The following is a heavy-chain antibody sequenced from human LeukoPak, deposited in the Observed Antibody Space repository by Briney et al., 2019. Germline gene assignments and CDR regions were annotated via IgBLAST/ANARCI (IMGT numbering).Heavy chain of an antibody. CDR3: ATESGYYTGVDAFDI. CDR1: GYTFTSYD. V-gene: IGHV1-8*01. D-gene: IGHD3-3*01. CDR2: MNPNSGNT. Sequence: GASVKVSCKASGYTFTSYDINWVRQATGQGLEWMGWMNPNSGNTGYAQKFQGRVTMTRNTSISTAYMELSSLRSEDMAVYYCATESGYYTGVDAFDIWGQGTMVTVSS. J-gene: IGHJ3*02.